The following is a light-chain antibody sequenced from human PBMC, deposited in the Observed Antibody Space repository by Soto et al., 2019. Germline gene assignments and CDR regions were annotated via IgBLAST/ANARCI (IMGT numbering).Light chain of an antibody. J-gene: IGLJ1*01. CDR3: ISYTDRQSYL. V-gene: IGLV2-14*03. CDR2: AVS. Sequence: QSVLTQPASVSGSPGQSITISCTGTSGDIGSYNRVSWYQQHPGKAPKLMIYAVSDRPPGVSDRFSGSKSGITASLTISGLQTEDEADYYCISYTDRQSYLFGTGTKVTVL. CDR1: SGDIGSYNR.